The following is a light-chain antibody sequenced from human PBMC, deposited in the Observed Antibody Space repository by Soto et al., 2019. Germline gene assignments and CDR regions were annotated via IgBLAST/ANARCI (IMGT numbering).Light chain of an antibody. CDR2: DAS. CDR1: QSISSW. Sequence: DIQLNQSASTLSAHVGESVTLTCRASQSISSWLAWYQQKPGKAPKLLIFDASKLESGVPSRFSGSGSGTDFTLTISSLQPEDFATYYCQQSYSTLGLTFGGGTKVDI. V-gene: IGKV1-5*01. J-gene: IGKJ4*01. CDR3: QQSYSTLGLT.